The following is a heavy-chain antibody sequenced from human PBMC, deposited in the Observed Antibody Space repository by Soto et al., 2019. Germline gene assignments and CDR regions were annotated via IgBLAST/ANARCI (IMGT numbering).Heavy chain of an antibody. CDR2: ISAYNGNT. J-gene: IGHJ4*02. D-gene: IGHD1-26*01. Sequence: GASVKVSCKSSGYTFTSYGISWVRQAPGQGLEWMGWISAYNGNTNYAQKLQGRVTMTTDTSTSTADMELRSLRSDDTAVYYCARVGAPGSFDYWGQGTLVTVSS. CDR1: GYTFTSYG. CDR3: ARVGAPGSFDY. V-gene: IGHV1-18*01.